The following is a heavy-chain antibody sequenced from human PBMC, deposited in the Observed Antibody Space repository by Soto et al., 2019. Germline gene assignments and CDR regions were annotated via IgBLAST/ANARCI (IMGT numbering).Heavy chain of an antibody. CDR1: GGSISSGGYY. D-gene: IGHD5-18*01. J-gene: IGHJ4*02. V-gene: IGHV4-31*03. Sequence: ASETLSLTCTVSGGSISSGGYYWSWIRQHPGKGLEWIGYIYYSGSTYYNPSLKSRVTISVDTSKNQFSLKLSSVTAADTAVYYCARAKRIQLWLWPFLWGQGTLVTVSS. CDR2: IYYSGST. CDR3: ARAKRIQLWLWPFL.